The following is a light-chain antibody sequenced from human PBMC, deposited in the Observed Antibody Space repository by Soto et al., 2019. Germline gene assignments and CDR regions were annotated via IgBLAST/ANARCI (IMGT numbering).Light chain of an antibody. CDR2: DAS. V-gene: IGKV3-11*01. CDR1: QSVSSY. CDR3: QQRSNWPLT. Sequence: EIVLTQSPATLSLSPGERATLSCRASQSVSSYLAWYQQKPGQAPRLLIYDASNRATGIQAGFSGSGSGTDFTLTISSLEPEDFAVYYYQQRSNWPLTFGGGTKVEIK. J-gene: IGKJ4*01.